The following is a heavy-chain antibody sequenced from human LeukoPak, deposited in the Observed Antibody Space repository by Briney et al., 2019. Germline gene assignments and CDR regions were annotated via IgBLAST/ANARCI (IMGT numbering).Heavy chain of an antibody. J-gene: IGHJ5*02. D-gene: IGHD3-10*01. Sequence: SETLSLTCAVCGGYFCCHYWSSLRQPPGKGLEWIGEINHSGSTNYNPSLKSRVTISVDTSKNQSSLKLSSVTAADTAVYYCPRGFGLWFVYWFDPWGQGTLVTVSS. CDR2: INHSGST. V-gene: IGHV4-34*01. CDR1: GGYFCCHY. CDR3: PRGFGLWFVYWFDP.